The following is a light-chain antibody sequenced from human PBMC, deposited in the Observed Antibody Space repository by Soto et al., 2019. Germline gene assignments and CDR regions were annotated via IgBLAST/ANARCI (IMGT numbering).Light chain of an antibody. CDR3: QQYFEWPPMT. CDR1: ETVATN. V-gene: IGKV3-15*01. J-gene: IGKJ1*01. CDR2: GAS. Sequence: VMTQSPATLAGSPGERGTLSCWASETVATNLAWYQQKPGQAPRLLISGASTRAAGISDRSRGSGSGTESTLTISSLRSEDSAIYYCQQYFEWPPMTFGQGTKVDIK.